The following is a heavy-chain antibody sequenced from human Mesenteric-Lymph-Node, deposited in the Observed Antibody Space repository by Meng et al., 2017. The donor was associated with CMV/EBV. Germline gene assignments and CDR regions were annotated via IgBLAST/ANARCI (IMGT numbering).Heavy chain of an antibody. CDR1: GYSVTTYW. CDR2: IYPGDSDT. D-gene: IGHD6-19*01. V-gene: IGHV5-51*01. Sequence: GSGYSVTTYWIAWVRQMPGKGLEWMGIIYPGDSDTRYSPSFQGQVTISADKSISTAYLQWSSLKASDTAIFYCARVAVAGMLNRAFDYWGQGTLVTVPQ. J-gene: IGHJ4*02. CDR3: ARVAVAGMLNRAFDY.